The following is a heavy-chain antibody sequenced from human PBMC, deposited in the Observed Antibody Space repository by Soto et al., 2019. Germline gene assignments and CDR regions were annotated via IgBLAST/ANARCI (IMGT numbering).Heavy chain of an antibody. CDR1: GGSISSYY. J-gene: IGHJ4*02. D-gene: IGHD3-3*01. CDR3: ARRSDFWSGYSDYFDY. CDR2: IYYSGST. Sequence: SETLSLTCTVSGGSISSYYWSWIRQPPGKGLEWIGYIYYSGSTNYNPSLKSRVTISVDTSKNQFSLKLSSVTAADTAVYYCARRSDFWSGYSDYFDYWGQGTLVTVSS. V-gene: IGHV4-59*08.